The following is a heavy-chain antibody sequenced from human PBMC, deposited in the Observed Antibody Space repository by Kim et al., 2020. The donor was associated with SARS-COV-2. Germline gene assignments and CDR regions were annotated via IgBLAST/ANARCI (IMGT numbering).Heavy chain of an antibody. J-gene: IGHJ4*02. CDR3: ATTFRGGSWTK. V-gene: IGHV3-7*03. CDR2: IKQDGSDK. CDR1: GFTFSIYW. D-gene: IGHD3-10*01. Sequence: GGSLRLSCAASGFTFSIYWMAWVRQAPGTGLEWVANIKQDGSDKFYVDSVKGRFTISRDNARNSLFLQMNSLRAEDTAVYYCATTFRGGSWTKWGQGTLV.